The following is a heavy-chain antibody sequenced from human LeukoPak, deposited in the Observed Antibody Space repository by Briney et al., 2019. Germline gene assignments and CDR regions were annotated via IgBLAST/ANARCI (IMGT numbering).Heavy chain of an antibody. CDR3: AKAASGWYYDY. Sequence: GGSLRLSCAASGFTFTNYAMTWVRQAPGKGLECVSGISGNGASTYYADSVKGRFTIYRGNRKHTLYLQMNSLRTEDPAVYYCAKAASGWYYDYWGQGTLVTVSS. D-gene: IGHD6-19*01. V-gene: IGHV3-23*01. CDR2: ISGNGAST. CDR1: GFTFTNYA. J-gene: IGHJ4*02.